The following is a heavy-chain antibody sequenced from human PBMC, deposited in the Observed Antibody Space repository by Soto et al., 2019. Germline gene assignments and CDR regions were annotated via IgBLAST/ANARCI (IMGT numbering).Heavy chain of an antibody. CDR2: IYYSGST. CDR3: ASERALGAFDI. CDR1: GGSISSGYYY. D-gene: IGHD3-16*01. J-gene: IGHJ3*02. Sequence: SETLSLTCTVSGGSISSGYYYWSWIRQPPGKGLEWIGYIYYSGSTYYNPSLKSRVTISVDTSKNQFSLKLSSVTAADTAVYYCASERALGAFDIWGQGTMVTVSS. V-gene: IGHV4-30-4*01.